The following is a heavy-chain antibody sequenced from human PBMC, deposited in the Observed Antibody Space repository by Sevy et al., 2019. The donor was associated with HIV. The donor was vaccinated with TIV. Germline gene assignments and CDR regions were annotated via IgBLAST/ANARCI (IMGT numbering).Heavy chain of an antibody. CDR2: VSQSGRA. D-gene: IGHD2-15*01. J-gene: IGHJ4*02. Sequence: SETLSLTCAVSGVSFSDYYWAWVRQPPGKGLGWIGEVSQSGRANYNPSLRSRVIMSLDTSNNQFSLKLTSVTAADTAMYYCARGPLFSPEYCSGGACPTIDYWSQGTRVTVSS. CDR3: ARGPLFSPEYCSGGACPTIDY. CDR1: GVSFSDYY. V-gene: IGHV4-34*01.